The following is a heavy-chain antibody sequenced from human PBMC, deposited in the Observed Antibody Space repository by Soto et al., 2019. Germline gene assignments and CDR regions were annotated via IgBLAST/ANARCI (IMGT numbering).Heavy chain of an antibody. J-gene: IGHJ5*02. CDR3: ARGVLA. Sequence: PSETLSLTCSVSGGSVNSGGYSWSWIRQPPGKGLEWIGFISPSGSPAYNPSLKSRVTISVDRSNNQISLELSSVTAAETAVYYCARGVLAWGPGTLVTVSS. V-gene: IGHV4-30-2*01. CDR2: ISPSGSP. CDR1: GGSVNSGGYS. D-gene: IGHD2-8*01.